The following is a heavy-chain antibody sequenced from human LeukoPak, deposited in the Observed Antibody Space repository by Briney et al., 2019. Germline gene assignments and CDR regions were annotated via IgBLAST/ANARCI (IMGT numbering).Heavy chain of an antibody. CDR3: AKDPPDFGVVIYFDY. D-gene: IGHD3-3*01. Sequence: GGSLRLSCAASGFTFSTYWMSRVRQAPGKGLEWVSAISGSGGSTYYADSVKGRFTISRDNSKNTLYLQMNSLRAEDTAVYYCAKDPPDFGVVIYFDYWGQGTLVTVSS. CDR2: ISGSGGST. J-gene: IGHJ4*02. CDR1: GFTFSTYW. V-gene: IGHV3-23*01.